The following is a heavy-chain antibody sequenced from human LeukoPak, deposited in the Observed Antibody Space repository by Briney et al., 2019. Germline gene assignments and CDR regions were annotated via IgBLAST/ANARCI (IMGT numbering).Heavy chain of an antibody. CDR2: IIPIFSTA. V-gene: IGHV1-69*01. J-gene: IGHJ4*02. Sequence: GASVKVSCKASGGTFSSYAISWVRQAPGQGLEWMGGIIPIFSTANYAQKFQGRVTITADESTSTAYMELSGLRSEDTAVYYCAKVQYYDNLTGYYTPDYFDYWGQGTLVTVSS. D-gene: IGHD3-9*01. CDR3: AKVQYYDNLTGYYTPDYFDY. CDR1: GGTFSSYA.